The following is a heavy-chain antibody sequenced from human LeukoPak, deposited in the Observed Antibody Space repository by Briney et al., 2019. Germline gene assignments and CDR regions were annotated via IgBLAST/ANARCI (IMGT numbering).Heavy chain of an antibody. CDR2: INQDGSEK. D-gene: IGHD5-12*01. V-gene: IGHV3-7*01. J-gene: IGHJ4*02. CDR3: ARDGGVSGYDLLDY. Sequence: GGSLRLSCAASGFTLSSFLMTWVRQAPGKGLEWVANINQDGSEKYYVDSVKGRFTISRDNAKNSVYLQMNSLRGEDTAVYYCARDGGVSGYDLLDYWGQGTLVTVSS. CDR1: GFTLSSFL.